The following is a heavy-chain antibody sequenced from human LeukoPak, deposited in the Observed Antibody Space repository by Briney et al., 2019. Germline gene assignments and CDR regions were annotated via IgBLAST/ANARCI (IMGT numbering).Heavy chain of an antibody. V-gene: IGHV4-59*01. CDR1: GGSISSYY. CDR2: IYYSGST. Sequence: SETLSLTCTVSGGSISSYYWSWIRQPPGKGLVWIGYIYYSGSTNYNPSLKSRVTISVDTSKNQFSLKLSSVTAADTAVYYCARIYYYGSREGPYYYYGMDVWGQGTTVTVSS. J-gene: IGHJ6*02. D-gene: IGHD3-10*01. CDR3: ARIYYYGSREGPYYYYGMDV.